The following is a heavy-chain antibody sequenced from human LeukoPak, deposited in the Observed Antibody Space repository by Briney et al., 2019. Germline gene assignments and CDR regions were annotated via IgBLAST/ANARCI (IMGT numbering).Heavy chain of an antibody. D-gene: IGHD5-24*01. Sequence: PGRSLRLSCAASGFTFSSYAMHWVRQAPGKGLEWVAVISYDGSNKYYADSVKGRFTISRDNSKNTLYLQMNSLRAEDTAVYYCARVPGRRDGYSSDYWGQGTLVTVSS. CDR2: ISYDGSNK. CDR1: GFTFSSYA. J-gene: IGHJ4*02. V-gene: IGHV3-30*04. CDR3: ARVPGRRDGYSSDY.